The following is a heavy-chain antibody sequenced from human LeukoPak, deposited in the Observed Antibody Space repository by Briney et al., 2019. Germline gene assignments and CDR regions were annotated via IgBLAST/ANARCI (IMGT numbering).Heavy chain of an antibody. CDR1: GFTFSSYA. Sequence: GGSLRLSCAASGFTFSSYAMSWVRQAPGKGLEWVSGISWNSGSIGYADSVKGRFTISRDNAKNSLYLQMNSLRAEDTALYYCAKDKDFWSGEYYFDYWGQGTLVTVSS. CDR2: ISWNSGSI. CDR3: AKDKDFWSGEYYFDY. J-gene: IGHJ4*02. D-gene: IGHD3-3*01. V-gene: IGHV3-9*01.